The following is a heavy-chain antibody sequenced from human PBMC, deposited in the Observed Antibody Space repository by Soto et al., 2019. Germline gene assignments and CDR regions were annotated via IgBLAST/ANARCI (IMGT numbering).Heavy chain of an antibody. CDR2: ISGSGGST. V-gene: IGHV3-23*01. CDR1: GFTFSSYA. J-gene: IGHJ4*02. D-gene: IGHD3-22*01. Sequence: GGSLRLSCAASGFTFSSYAMSWVRQAPGKGLEWVSAISGSGGSTYYSDSVKGRFTISRDNSTNTLYLQMNSLRAEDTAVYYCATSEPYYDSSGYYSLGYFDYWGQGTLVTVSS. CDR3: ATSEPYYDSSGYYSLGYFDY.